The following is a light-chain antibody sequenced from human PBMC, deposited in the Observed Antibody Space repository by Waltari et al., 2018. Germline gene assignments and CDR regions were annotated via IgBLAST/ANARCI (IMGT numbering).Light chain of an antibody. CDR3: YSTDSSGNHRV. CDR1: ALPTKY. V-gene: IGLV3-10*01. CDR2: EDS. J-gene: IGLJ2*01. Sequence: YELTQPPSVSVSPGQTARTPCSRAALPTKYPYWYQQKSGQAPVLVLYEDSKRPSGTPERFSGSSSGTMATLTISGAQVEDEADYYCYSTDSSGNHRVFGGGTKLTVL.